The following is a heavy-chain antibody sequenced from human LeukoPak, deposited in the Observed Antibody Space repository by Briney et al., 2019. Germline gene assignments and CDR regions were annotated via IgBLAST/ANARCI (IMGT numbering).Heavy chain of an antibody. CDR1: GFSLTAFS. V-gene: IGHV3-21*01. D-gene: IGHD4-11*01. CDR3: ARVTNYYYYMDV. J-gene: IGHJ6*03. Sequence: PGGSLRLSCAVSGFSLTAFSMNWVRQAPGKGLEWVSSISSGSSSIYYADSVKGRFTISRDNAKNSLYLQMNSLRAEDTAVYYCARVTNYYYYMDVWGKGSSVTVSS. CDR2: ISSGSSSI.